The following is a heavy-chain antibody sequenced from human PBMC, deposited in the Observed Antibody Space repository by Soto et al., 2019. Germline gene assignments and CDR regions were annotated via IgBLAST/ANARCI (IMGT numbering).Heavy chain of an antibody. Sequence: PGESLKISCKGSGYSFTSYWIGWVRQMPGKGLEWMRIIYPGDSDTRYSPSFQGQVTISADKSISTAYLQWSSLKASDTAMYYCARHYCSSTSCYPVYYCYYGMDVWGQGTTVTVSS. CDR3: ARHYCSSTSCYPVYYCYYGMDV. CDR2: IYPGDSDT. V-gene: IGHV5-51*01. CDR1: GYSFTSYW. J-gene: IGHJ6*02. D-gene: IGHD2-2*01.